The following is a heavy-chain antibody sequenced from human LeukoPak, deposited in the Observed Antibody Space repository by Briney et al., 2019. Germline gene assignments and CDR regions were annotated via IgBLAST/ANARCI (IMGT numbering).Heavy chain of an antibody. CDR1: GFSFSSYE. D-gene: IGHD3-10*01. J-gene: IGHJ4*02. V-gene: IGHV3-7*01. CDR2: IKQDGSDR. CDR3: AKGGHLDS. Sequence: GGSLRLSCVVSGFSFSSYEMNWVRQAPGKGLEWVANIKQDGSDRYYVDSVKGRFTISRDNAKNSLFLQMSSLRVEDTAVYYCAKGGHLDSWGQGTLVTVSS.